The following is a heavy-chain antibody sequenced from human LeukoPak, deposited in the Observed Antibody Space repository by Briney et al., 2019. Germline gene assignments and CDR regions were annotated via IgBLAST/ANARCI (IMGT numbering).Heavy chain of an antibody. CDR3: AREGVSGYHLNWFDP. CDR1: GFTFSSYE. Sequence: AGGSLRLSCAASGFTFSSYEMNWVRQAPGKGLEWVSYISSSGSSIHYADSVKGRFTISRDNAKNSLDLQMNSLRAEDTAIYYCAREGVSGYHLNWFDPWGQGTLVTVSS. CDR2: ISSSGSSI. V-gene: IGHV3-48*03. J-gene: IGHJ5*02. D-gene: IGHD3-22*01.